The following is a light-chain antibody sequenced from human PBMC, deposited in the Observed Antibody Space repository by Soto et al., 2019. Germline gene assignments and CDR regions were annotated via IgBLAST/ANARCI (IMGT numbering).Light chain of an antibody. V-gene: IGLV1-40*01. Sequence: QLVLTQPPSVSGAPGQRVTISCTGSSSNIGAGYDVHWYQQLPGTAPKLLIYGNSNRPSGVPDRFSGSKSGTSASLAITGLQAEDEADYYCQSYDSRLSGYVFGPGTKVTVL. CDR3: QSYDSRLSGYV. CDR2: GNS. CDR1: SSNIGAGYD. J-gene: IGLJ1*01.